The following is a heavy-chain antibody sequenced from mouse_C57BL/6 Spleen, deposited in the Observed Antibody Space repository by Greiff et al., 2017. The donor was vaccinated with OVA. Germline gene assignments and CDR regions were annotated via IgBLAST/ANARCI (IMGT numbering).Heavy chain of an antibody. Sequence: EVQLQQSGAELVRPGASVKLSCTASGFNIKDDYMHWVKQRPEQGLEWIGWIDPENGDTEYASNFQGKATITADTSSNTAYLQLSSLTSEDTAVYYCTTGWNYWGQGTTLTVSS. J-gene: IGHJ2*01. CDR1: GFNIKDDY. CDR2: IDPENGDT. CDR3: TTGWNY. D-gene: IGHD1-1*02. V-gene: IGHV14-4*01.